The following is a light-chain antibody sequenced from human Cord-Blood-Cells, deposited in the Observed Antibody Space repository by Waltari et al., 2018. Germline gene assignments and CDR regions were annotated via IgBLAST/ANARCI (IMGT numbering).Light chain of an antibody. CDR3: SSYTSSSTLV. Sequence: QSALTQPASVSGSPGQSITISCTGTSSDVGGYNYVSWYQQHPGKAPKLMIYDVSKRPSGVSDRFSGSKSGNTASLTISGLQAEDEADCYCSSYTSSSTLVFGGGTKLTVL. V-gene: IGLV2-14*01. CDR2: DVS. CDR1: SSDVGGYNY. J-gene: IGLJ2*01.